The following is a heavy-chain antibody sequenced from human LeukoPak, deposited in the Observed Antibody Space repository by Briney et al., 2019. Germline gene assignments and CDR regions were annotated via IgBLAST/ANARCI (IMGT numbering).Heavy chain of an antibody. J-gene: IGHJ4*02. D-gene: IGHD6-13*01. CDR1: GGSFSGYY. V-gene: IGHV4-59*01. Sequence: SETLSLTCAVYGGSFSGYYWSWIRQPPGKGLEWIGYIYCSGSTNYNPSLKSRVTISVDTSKNQFSLKLSSVTAADTAVYYCARETGYSSSLLDYWGQGTLVTVSS. CDR2: IYCSGST. CDR3: ARETGYSSSLLDY.